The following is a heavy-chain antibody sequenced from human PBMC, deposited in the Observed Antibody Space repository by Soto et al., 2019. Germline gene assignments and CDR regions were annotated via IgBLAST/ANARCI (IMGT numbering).Heavy chain of an antibody. J-gene: IGHJ5*02. V-gene: IGHV3-66*01. D-gene: IGHD3-3*01. CDR3: ARSIQSYYDFWSGYSWFDP. CDR1: GFTVSSNY. CDR2: IYSGGST. Sequence: GGSLRLSCAASGFTVSSNYMSWVRQAPGKGLEWVSVIYSGGSTYYADSVKGRFTISRDNSKNTLYLQMNSLRAEDTAVYYCARSIQSYYDFWSGYSWFDPWGQGTLVTVSS.